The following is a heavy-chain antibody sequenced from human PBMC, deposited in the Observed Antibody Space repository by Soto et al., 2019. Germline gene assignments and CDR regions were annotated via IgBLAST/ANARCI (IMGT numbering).Heavy chain of an antibody. D-gene: IGHD3-10*01. CDR3: ARDVAMTGETDRFDY. J-gene: IGHJ4*02. CDR2: IYHNGNT. V-gene: IGHV4-4*02. Sequence: SETLSLTCTVSGDSINTDKWWSWVRQPPGKGLEWIGEIYHNGNTDYNPSLKSRVTMSVDTSKNQFSLKVTSVTAADTAIYYCARDVAMTGETDRFDYWGQGTLVTVS. CDR1: GDSINTDKW.